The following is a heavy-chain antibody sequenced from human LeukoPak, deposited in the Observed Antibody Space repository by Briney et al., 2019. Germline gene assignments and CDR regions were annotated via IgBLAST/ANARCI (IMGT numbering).Heavy chain of an antibody. CDR3: ARGRTSSWFDP. V-gene: IGHV4-30-4*01. Sequence: SETLSLTCTVSGGSISSGDYYWSWIRQPPGKGLEWIGYIYYSGSTYYNPSLKSRVTISVDTSKNQFSLKLSSVTAADTAVYYCARGRTSSWFDPWGQGTLVTVSS. CDR2: IYYSGST. J-gene: IGHJ5*02. CDR1: GGSISSGDYY.